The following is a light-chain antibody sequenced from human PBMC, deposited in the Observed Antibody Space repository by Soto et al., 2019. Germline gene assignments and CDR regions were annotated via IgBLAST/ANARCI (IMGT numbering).Light chain of an antibody. J-gene: IGKJ2*01. CDR1: QSISSW. CDR2: KAS. CDR3: QQYRT. Sequence: DIQMTQSPSTLSASVGDRVTITCRARQSISSWLAWYQQKPGKAPKLLIYKASSLESGVPSRFSGSGSGTEFTLTISSLQPDDFATYYCQQYRTFGQGTKLEIK. V-gene: IGKV1-5*03.